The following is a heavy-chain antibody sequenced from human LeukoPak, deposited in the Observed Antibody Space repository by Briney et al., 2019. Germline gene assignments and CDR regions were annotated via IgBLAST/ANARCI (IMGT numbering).Heavy chain of an antibody. CDR3: ARGKRLRLGELSFANPFDY. V-gene: IGHV1-8*02. CDR2: MNPNSANT. D-gene: IGHD3-16*02. Sequence: ASVKVSCKASGGTFSSYAISWVRQATGQGLEWMGWMNPNSANTGFAQKFQGRVTMTRNTSISTAYMELSSLRSEDTAVYYCARGKRLRLGELSFANPFDYWGQGTLVTVSS. CDR1: GGTFSSYA. J-gene: IGHJ4*02.